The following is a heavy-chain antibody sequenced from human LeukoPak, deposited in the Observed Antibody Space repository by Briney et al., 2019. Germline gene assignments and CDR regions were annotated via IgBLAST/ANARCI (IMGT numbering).Heavy chain of an antibody. CDR2: INPNSGGT. J-gene: IGHJ5*02. Sequence: ASVKVSCKASGYIFTDYYMYWVRQAPGQGPEGMGWINPNSGGTSYAQKLQGRVTMTTDTSTSTAYMELRSLRSDDTAVYYCARDPKRDYYDSSGYYYQRYNWFDPWGEGTLVTVSS. CDR1: GYIFTDYY. V-gene: IGHV1-2*02. D-gene: IGHD3-22*01. CDR3: ARDPKRDYYDSSGYYYQRYNWFDP.